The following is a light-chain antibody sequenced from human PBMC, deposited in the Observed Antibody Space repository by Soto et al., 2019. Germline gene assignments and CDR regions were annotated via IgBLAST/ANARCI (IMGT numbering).Light chain of an antibody. V-gene: IGLV2-23*01. J-gene: IGLJ1*01. CDR3: GSFAGSSTYV. Sequence: QSALTQPASVSGSPGQSITISCTGTSSDVGSYNLVSWYQHHPGKAPKLMIYEGSKRPSGVSNRFSGSKSGNTASLTISGLRAEDEADYSCGSFAGSSTYVFGTGTKVTVL. CDR1: SSDVGSYNL. CDR2: EGS.